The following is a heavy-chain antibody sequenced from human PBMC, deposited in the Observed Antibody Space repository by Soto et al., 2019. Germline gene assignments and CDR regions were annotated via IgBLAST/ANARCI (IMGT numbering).Heavy chain of an antibody. CDR2: IKGDGSEK. J-gene: IGHJ4*02. CDR3: ANCPL. V-gene: IGHV3-7*01. CDR1: GFTFSSYW. Sequence: EVQMVESGGGLVQPGGSLRLSCAASGFTFSSYWMYWVRQAPGKGLEWVANIKGDGSEKNYVDSVKGRLTISRDNAKNSLYQQMNIRRVEDTAVYYCANCPLRGQGTLVTVSS. D-gene: IGHD2-21*02.